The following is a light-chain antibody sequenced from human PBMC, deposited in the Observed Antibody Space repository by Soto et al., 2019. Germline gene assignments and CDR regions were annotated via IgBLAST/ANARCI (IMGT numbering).Light chain of an antibody. Sequence: QSVLTQPPSASGTPGQRVTISCSGSSSNIGSNTVNWYQQLPGTAPKLLIYTNDQRPSGVPDRFSVSRPGTSASLAISGLQFEDEADYHCSSWDDNLDAVVFGAGTKVTVL. CDR2: TND. J-gene: IGLJ1*01. V-gene: IGLV1-44*01. CDR1: SSNIGSNT. CDR3: SSWDDNLDAVV.